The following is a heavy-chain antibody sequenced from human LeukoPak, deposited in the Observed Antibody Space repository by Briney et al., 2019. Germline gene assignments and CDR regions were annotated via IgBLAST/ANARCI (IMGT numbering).Heavy chain of an antibody. CDR2: INWNGGST. Sequence: GGSLRLSCAAFGFTFDDYGMSWVRQAPGKGLEWVSSINWNGGSTGYADSVKGRFTVSRDNAKNSLYLQMNSLRAEDTALYYCARATYYYDSSGYYHIRDYFDYWGQGTLVTVSS. J-gene: IGHJ4*02. V-gene: IGHV3-20*04. D-gene: IGHD3-22*01. CDR3: ARATYYYDSSGYYHIRDYFDY. CDR1: GFTFDDYG.